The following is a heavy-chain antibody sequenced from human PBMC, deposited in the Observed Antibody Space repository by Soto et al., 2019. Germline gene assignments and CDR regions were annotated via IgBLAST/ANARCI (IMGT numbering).Heavy chain of an antibody. J-gene: IGHJ4*02. D-gene: IGHD6-13*01. CDR3: ARWSPTIVAAGRYYFDF. CDR1: GGSVSSGNYY. CDR2: IQKSGNT. V-gene: IGHV4-61*01. Sequence: PSETLSLTCTVSGGSVSSGNYYWSWIRQPPGKGLEWIGYIQKSGNTDYSTSLKSRVITSIDTSKNQFSLKLTSATAADTAVYFCARWSPTIVAAGRYYFDFWGQGTLVTVSS.